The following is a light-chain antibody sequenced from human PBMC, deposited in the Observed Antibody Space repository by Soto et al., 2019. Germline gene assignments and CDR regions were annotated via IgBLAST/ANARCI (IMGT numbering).Light chain of an antibody. CDR1: QSVSSSS. V-gene: IGKV3-20*01. J-gene: IGKJ5*01. CDR2: ATS. Sequence: VLTQSPGTLSLSPGERATLSCRASQSVSSSSLAWYQQKPGQAPRLLLYATSSRATGIPVRFSGGGSGTDFTLTICRLEPEDSAVYYCQQYGGSPLLTFGQGTRLEIK. CDR3: QQYGGSPLLT.